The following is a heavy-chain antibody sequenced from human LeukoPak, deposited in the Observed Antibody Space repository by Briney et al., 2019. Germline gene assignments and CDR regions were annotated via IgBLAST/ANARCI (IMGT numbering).Heavy chain of an antibody. V-gene: IGHV4-28*01. CDR2: IYYSGDT. CDR1: GYSISSNNW. CDR3: ARNQAVAANRGAFDI. Sequence: SDTLSLTCAVSGYSISSNNWWAWIRQPPGKGLEWIGYIYYSGDTYYNPYNPSLTSRVTMSVDTSKNQFSLKLDSVTEIDTAMYYCARNQAVAANRGAFDIWGQGTMVTVSS. J-gene: IGHJ3*02. D-gene: IGHD6-19*01.